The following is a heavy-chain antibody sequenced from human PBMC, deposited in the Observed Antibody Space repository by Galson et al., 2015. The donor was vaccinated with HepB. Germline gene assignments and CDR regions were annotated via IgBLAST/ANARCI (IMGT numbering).Heavy chain of an antibody. CDR1: GYSFSTYS. V-gene: IGHV1-18*01. J-gene: IGHJ5*02. CDR3: ARGALVAVVGGTPNNWFGP. D-gene: IGHD2-15*01. CDR2: ISPYNRNT. Sequence: QSGAEVKKPGASVKVSCKASGYSFSTYSITWVRQAPGQGLEWMGWISPYNRNTDYAQKFRGRVSMTTDTSTSTAFMELRSLRSDDTAVYYCARGALVAVVGGTPNNWFGPWGQGTLVTVSS.